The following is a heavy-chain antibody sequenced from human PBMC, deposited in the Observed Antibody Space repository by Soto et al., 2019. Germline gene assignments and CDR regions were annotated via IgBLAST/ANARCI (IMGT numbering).Heavy chain of an antibody. CDR3: ARDPGGWLAARPDWFDP. V-gene: IGHV1-69*06. D-gene: IGHD6-6*01. CDR2: IIPIFGTA. CDR1: GGTFSSYA. Sequence: SVKVSCKASGGTFSSYAISWVRQAPGQGLEWMGGIIPIFGTANYAQKFQGRVTLTADKSTSTAYMELSSLRSEDTDVYYCARDPGGWLAARPDWFDPWGQGTLVTVSS. J-gene: IGHJ5*02.